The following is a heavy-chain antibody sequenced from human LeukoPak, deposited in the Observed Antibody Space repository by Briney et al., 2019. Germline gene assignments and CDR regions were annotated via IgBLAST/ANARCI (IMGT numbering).Heavy chain of an antibody. V-gene: IGHV1-46*01. CDR2: INPSGGST. CDR1: GYTFTSYY. D-gene: IGHD3-22*01. J-gene: IGHJ5*02. CDR3: ARDPWLLGSSGWFDP. Sequence: ASVKVSCKASGYTFTSYYMHWVRQAPGQGLEWMGIINPSGGSTSYAQKFQGRVTMTRDMSTSTVYMELSSLRSEDTAVYYCARDPWLLGSSGWFDPWGQGTLVTVSS.